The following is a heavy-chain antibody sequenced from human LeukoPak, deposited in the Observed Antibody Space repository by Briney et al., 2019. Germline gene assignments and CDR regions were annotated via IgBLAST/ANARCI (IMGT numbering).Heavy chain of an antibody. J-gene: IGHJ3*02. D-gene: IGHD3-22*01. Sequence: PSETLSLTCTVSGASISSYYWSWIRQPPGKGLEWIGYIYYSGNTNYNLSLKSRVTISVDTSKNQFSLKLSSVTAADTAVYYCARGYYDSSGYSNTFDIWGQGTMVTVSS. V-gene: IGHV4-59*01. CDR1: GASISSYY. CDR3: ARGYYDSSGYSNTFDI. CDR2: IYYSGNT.